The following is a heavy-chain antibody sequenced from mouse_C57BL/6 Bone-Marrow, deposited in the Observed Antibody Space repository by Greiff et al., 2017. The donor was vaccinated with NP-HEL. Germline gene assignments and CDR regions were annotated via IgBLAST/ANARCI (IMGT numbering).Heavy chain of an antibody. J-gene: IGHJ2*01. Sequence: EVQLQQSGAELVRPGASVKLSCTASGFNIKDDYMHWVKQRPEQGLEWIGWIDPENGDTEYASKFQGKATITADTSSNTAYLQLSSLTSEDTAVYYGTTYFYYFDYWGQGTTLTVSS. V-gene: IGHV14-4*01. CDR3: TTYFYYFDY. CDR1: GFNIKDDY. CDR2: IDPENGDT.